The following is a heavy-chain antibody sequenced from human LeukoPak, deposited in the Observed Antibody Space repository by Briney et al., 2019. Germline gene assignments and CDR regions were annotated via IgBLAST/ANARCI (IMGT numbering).Heavy chain of an antibody. J-gene: IGHJ5*02. D-gene: IGHD3-10*01. Sequence: PGGSLRLSCAASGVTFSSYEMNWVRQAPGKGLEWVSYISSSGSTKYYADSVKGRYTISRDNAKNSLYMQMNSLRAEDTAVYYCARGFREVRGVINNWFDPWGQGTLVTVSS. V-gene: IGHV3-48*03. CDR3: ARGFREVRGVINNWFDP. CDR1: GVTFSSYE. CDR2: ISSSGSTK.